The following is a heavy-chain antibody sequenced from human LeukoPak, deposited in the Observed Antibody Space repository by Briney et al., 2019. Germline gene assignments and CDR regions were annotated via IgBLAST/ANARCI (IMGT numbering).Heavy chain of an antibody. CDR1: GFTFDDYG. D-gene: IGHD6-19*01. J-gene: IGHJ4*02. V-gene: IGHV3-20*04. Sequence: GGSLRLSCAASGFTFDDYGMSWVRHAPGKGLEWVSGINWNGGSTGYADSVKDRFTISRDNAKNSLYLQMNSLRAEATALYYCARRGIAVAGNDYWGQGTLVTVSS. CDR3: ARRGIAVAGNDY. CDR2: INWNGGST.